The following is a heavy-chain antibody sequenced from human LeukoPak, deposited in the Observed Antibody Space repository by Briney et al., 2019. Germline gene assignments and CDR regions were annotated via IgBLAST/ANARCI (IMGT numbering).Heavy chain of an antibody. CDR1: GFTFSSYS. V-gene: IGHV3-21*01. CDR3: ARDIPTHCSGGSRHGTPWFDP. CDR2: ISSSSSYI. Sequence: GGSLRLSCAASGFTFSSYSMNWVRQAPGKGLEWVSSISSSSSYIYYADSVKGRFTISRDNAKNSLYLQMNSLRAEDTAVYYCARDIPTHCSGGSRHGTPWFDPWGQGTLVTVSS. J-gene: IGHJ5*02. D-gene: IGHD2-15*01.